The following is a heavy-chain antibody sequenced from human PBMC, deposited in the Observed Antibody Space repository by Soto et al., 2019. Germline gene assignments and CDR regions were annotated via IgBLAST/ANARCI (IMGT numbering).Heavy chain of an antibody. CDR2: IDYSGNT. J-gene: IGHJ5*02. D-gene: IGHD2-2*01. CDR1: GGTISSYY. Sequence: SDTLSLTCTASGGTISSYYWSWIRQPPGKGLEWIGYIDYSGNTNYNPSLKSRVTISADTSKNQVSLNLSSVTAADTAVYYCARLLGCSTTSCYSIWFDPWGQGTLVIVS. V-gene: IGHV4-59*08. CDR3: ARLLGCSTTSCYSIWFDP.